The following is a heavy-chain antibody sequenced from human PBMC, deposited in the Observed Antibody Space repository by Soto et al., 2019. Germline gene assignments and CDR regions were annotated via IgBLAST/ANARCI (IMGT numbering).Heavy chain of an antibody. J-gene: IGHJ3*02. CDR3: AKATATSGGAFEI. CDR1: GFLCSSYD. D-gene: IGHD1-1*01. CDR2: ILVGGST. V-gene: IGHV3-23*01. Sequence: GGSLRLSCAVSGFLCSSYDMSWVRQAPGKGLEWVSTILVGGSTHYEDSVKGRFTISRDTSKNTVYLQMNSLTAGDTAFYYCAKATATSGGAFEIYGQGTMVTVPS.